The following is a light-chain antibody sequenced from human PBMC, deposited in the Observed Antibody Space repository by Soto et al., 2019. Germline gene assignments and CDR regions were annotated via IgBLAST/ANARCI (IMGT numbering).Light chain of an antibody. V-gene: IGLV2-14*03. Sequence: QSALTQPASVSGSPGQSITISCTGTSSDVGGSNYVSWYQQHPGKAPKLIIFDVSHRPSGFSNRFSGSKSGNTASLTISGLQAEDEADYYCCSYTSSSTYVFGTGTKLTVL. J-gene: IGLJ1*01. CDR2: DVS. CDR1: SSDVGGSNY. CDR3: CSYTSSSTYV.